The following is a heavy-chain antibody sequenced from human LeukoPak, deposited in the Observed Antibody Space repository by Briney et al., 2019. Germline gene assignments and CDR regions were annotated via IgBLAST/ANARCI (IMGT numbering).Heavy chain of an antibody. CDR3: ARGSPYYYDSSGYYYYY. D-gene: IGHD3-22*01. CDR1: GSTFTSYV. V-gene: IGHV1-18*01. Sequence: ASVKVSCKASGSTFTSYVISWVRQAPGQGLEWMGWISAYNGNTNYAQKLQGRVTMPTDTSTSTAYMELRSLRSDDTAVYYCARGSPYYYDSSGYYYYYWGQGTLVTVSS. CDR2: ISAYNGNT. J-gene: IGHJ4*02.